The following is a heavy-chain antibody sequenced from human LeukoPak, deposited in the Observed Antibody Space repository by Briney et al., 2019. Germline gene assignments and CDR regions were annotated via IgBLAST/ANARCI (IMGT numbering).Heavy chain of an antibody. CDR1: GGTFSSYA. D-gene: IGHD2-15*01. Sequence: GASVKDSCKASGGTFSSYAISWVRQAPGQGLEWMGRIIPIFGTANYAQKFQGRVTITADESTSTAYMELSSLRSEDTAVYYCARGRYCSGGSCYDYWGQGTLVTVSS. J-gene: IGHJ4*02. CDR3: ARGRYCSGGSCYDY. CDR2: IIPIFGTA. V-gene: IGHV1-69*13.